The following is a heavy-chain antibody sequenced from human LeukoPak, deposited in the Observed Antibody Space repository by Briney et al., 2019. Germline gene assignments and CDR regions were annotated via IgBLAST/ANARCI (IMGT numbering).Heavy chain of an antibody. Sequence: PGGSLRLSCAASGFTFSSYWMSWVRQAPGKGLEWVANIKQDGSEKYYVDSVKGRFTISRDNAKNSLYLQMNSLRAEDTAVYYCARDGDYYGSGTYYAFDIWGQGTMVTVSS. J-gene: IGHJ3*02. V-gene: IGHV3-7*03. CDR1: GFTFSSYW. D-gene: IGHD3-10*01. CDR3: ARDGDYYGSGTYYAFDI. CDR2: IKQDGSEK.